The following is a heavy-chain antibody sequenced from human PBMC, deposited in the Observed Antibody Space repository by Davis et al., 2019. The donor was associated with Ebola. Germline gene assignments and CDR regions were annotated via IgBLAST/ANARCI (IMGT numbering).Heavy chain of an antibody. CDR1: GFSVSGKY. D-gene: IGHD4-17*01. Sequence: GESLKISCEVSGFSVSGKYMSWVRQAPGKGPEWVAVFYTDERTYYADSVKGRFTVSRDNSGNMLYLQMSTLRVEDTAVYYCARHVDGAFWYFDLWGRGTRVTVSS. V-gene: IGHV3-53*01. CDR3: ARHVDGAFWYFDL. CDR2: FYTDERT. J-gene: IGHJ2*01.